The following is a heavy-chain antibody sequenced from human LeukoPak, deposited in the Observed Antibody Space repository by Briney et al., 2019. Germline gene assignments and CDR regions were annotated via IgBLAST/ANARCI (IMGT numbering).Heavy chain of an antibody. Sequence: PSETLSLTCTVSRGSISSYYWSWIRQPPGKGLEWIGYIYYSGSTNYNPSLKSRVTISVDTSKNQFSLKLSSVTAADTAVYYCARAYPAATFDYWGQGTLVTVSS. J-gene: IGHJ4*02. V-gene: IGHV4-59*01. CDR2: IYYSGST. D-gene: IGHD2-2*01. CDR1: RGSISSYY. CDR3: ARAYPAATFDY.